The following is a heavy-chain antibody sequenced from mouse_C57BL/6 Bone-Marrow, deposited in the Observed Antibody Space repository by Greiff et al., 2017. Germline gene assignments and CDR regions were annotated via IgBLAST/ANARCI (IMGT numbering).Heavy chain of an antibody. CDR2: IYPRSGNT. V-gene: IGHV1-81*01. Sequence: QVQLQQSGAELARPGASVKLSCTASGYTFTGYGISWVKQRTGEGLEWIGEIYPRSGNTYYNEKVKGKATMTTDKSTSTAYMELSSLTSDDSAVYFCARGGIYYAYDAWLADWGQGTLVTVSA. D-gene: IGHD2-2*01. CDR1: GYTFTGYG. J-gene: IGHJ3*01. CDR3: ARGGIYYAYDAWLAD.